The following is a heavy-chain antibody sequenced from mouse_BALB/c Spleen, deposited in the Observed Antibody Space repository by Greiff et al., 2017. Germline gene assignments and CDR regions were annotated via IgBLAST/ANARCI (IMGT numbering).Heavy chain of an antibody. CDR1: GYAFSSYW. V-gene: IGHV1-80*01. J-gene: IGHJ3*01. CDR3: ARSGGNYPAWFAY. D-gene: IGHD2-1*01. CDR2: IYPGDGDT. Sequence: VQLQQSGAELVRPGSSVKISCKASGYAFSSYWMNWVKQRPGQGLEWIGQIYPGDGDTNYNGKFKGKATLTADKSSSTAYMQLSSLTSEDSAVYFWARSGGNYPAWFAYWGQGTLVTVSA.